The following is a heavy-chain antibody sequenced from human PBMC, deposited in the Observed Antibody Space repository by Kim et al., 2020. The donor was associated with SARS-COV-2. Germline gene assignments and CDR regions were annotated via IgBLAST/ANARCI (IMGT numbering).Heavy chain of an antibody. D-gene: IGHD6-25*01. CDR2: ISSSSNYR. V-gene: IGHV3-11*06. CDR1: EFTFSDYY. J-gene: IGHJ4*02. Sequence: GGSLRLSCAASEFTFSDYYMSWIRQAPGKGLEWVSYISSSSNYRNYADSVKGRFTISRDNAKNSLYLQMNSLRAEDTAVYYCVRGGAAAFDYWGQGTLVTASS. CDR3: VRGGAAAFDY.